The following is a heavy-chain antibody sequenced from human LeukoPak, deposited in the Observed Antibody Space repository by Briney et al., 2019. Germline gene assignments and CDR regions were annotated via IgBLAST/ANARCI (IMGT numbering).Heavy chain of an antibody. J-gene: IGHJ4*02. Sequence: GGSLTVSCSASGFIFNNYAMHWVRQAPGKGLEYVSGINNNGGSTQYADSVKGRFTISRDNSKNTLFLQMNSLRPEDTAVYYCAKDRGEGDTFGDLFYYWGQGALVTVSS. D-gene: IGHD3-10*01. CDR2: INNNGGST. CDR1: GFIFNNYA. V-gene: IGHV3-64*04. CDR3: AKDRGEGDTFGDLFYY.